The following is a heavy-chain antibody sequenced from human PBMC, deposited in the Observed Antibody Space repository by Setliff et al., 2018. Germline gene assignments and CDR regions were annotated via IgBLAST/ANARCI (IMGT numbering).Heavy chain of an antibody. D-gene: IGHD3-22*01. Sequence: PSETLSLTCTVSGGSISSSSYYWGWIRQPPGKGLEWIGSIYYSGSTYYNPSLKSRVTISVDTSKNQFSLKLSSVTAADTAVYYCASAVEDYYDSSGYFLPSYYFDYWGQGTLVTVSS. CDR2: IYYSGST. J-gene: IGHJ4*02. CDR3: ASAVEDYYDSSGYFLPSYYFDY. CDR1: GGSISSSSYY. V-gene: IGHV4-39*07.